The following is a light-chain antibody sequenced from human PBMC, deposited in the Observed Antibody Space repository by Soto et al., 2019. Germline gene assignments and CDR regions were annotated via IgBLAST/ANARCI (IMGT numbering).Light chain of an antibody. V-gene: IGKV3-20*01. CDR1: QSVDSSF. Sequence: EIVLTQSPGSPSLSPGERATLSCRASQSVDSSFCARYQQKPGQAPRLLIYDASNRATGIPDRFSGSGSGTDFTLNISSLEPEDFAVYYCQQYVSSVTFGQGTKVEIK. J-gene: IGKJ1*01. CDR2: DAS. CDR3: QQYVSSVT.